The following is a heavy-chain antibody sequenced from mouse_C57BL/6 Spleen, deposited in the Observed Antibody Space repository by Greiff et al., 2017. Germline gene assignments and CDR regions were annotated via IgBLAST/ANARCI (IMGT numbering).Heavy chain of an antibody. V-gene: IGHV14-2*01. CDR2: IDPEDGNT. D-gene: IGHD2-4*01. CDR1: GFNFTGYY. Sequence: EVQLQESGAELVKPGASVKLSCTASGFNFTGYYMHWVKQRPEQGLEWIGRIDPEDGNTKYAPKFKGKATITADTSSNTAYLQLSSLTSEDTAVYYYARSDYDYFDYWGQGTTLTVSS. J-gene: IGHJ2*01. CDR3: ARSDYDYFDY.